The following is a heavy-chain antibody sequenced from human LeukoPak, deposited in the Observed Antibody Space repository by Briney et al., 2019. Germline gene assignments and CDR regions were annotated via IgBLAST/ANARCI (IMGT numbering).Heavy chain of an antibody. J-gene: IGHJ6*02. CDR2: FDPEDGET. V-gene: IGHV1-24*01. CDR1: GYTLTELS. CDR3: AKAAVAGPPPHHYYRMDV. Sequence: ASVKVSCKVSGYTLTELSMHWVRQAPGKVLEWMGGFDPEDGETIYAQKFQGRVTMTEDTSTDTAYMELSSLRSEDTTVYYWAKAAVAGPPPHHYYRMDVWGQGTTVTVSS. D-gene: IGHD6-19*01.